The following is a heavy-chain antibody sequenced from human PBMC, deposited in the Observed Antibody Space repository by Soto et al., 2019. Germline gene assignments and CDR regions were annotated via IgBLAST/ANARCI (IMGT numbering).Heavy chain of an antibody. CDR1: GFTFSSYA. CDR2: ISGRGEST. D-gene: IGHD6-13*01. J-gene: IGHJ6*02. CDR3: ARWREQQLSRGYYGMDV. V-gene: IGHV3-23*01. Sequence: EAQLLESGGGLVQPGGSLRLSWAASGFTFSSYAMSWVRQAPGKGLEWVSAISGRGESTNYADSVKGRFTISRDSSKNTLILQMNSLRAEDTAVYYCARWREQQLSRGYYGMDVWGQGTTVTVSS.